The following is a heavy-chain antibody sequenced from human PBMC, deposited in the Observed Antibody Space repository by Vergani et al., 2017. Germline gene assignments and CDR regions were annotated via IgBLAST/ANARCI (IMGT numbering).Heavy chain of an antibody. CDR1: GFTFSSYG. CDR3: ARGQKRGYFDY. J-gene: IGHJ4*02. D-gene: IGHD3-10*01. CDR2: ISYDGSNK. Sequence: VQLVESGGGVVQPGRSLRLSCAASGFTFSSYGMHWVRQAPGKGLEWVAVISYDGSNKYYADSVKGRFTISRDNSKNTLYLQMNSLRAEDTAVYYCARGQKRGYFDYWGQGTLVTVSS. V-gene: IGHV3-30*03.